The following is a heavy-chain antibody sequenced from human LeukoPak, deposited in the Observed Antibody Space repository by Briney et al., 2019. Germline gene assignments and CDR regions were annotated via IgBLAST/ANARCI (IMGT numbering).Heavy chain of an antibody. J-gene: IGHJ6*02. V-gene: IGHV4-38-2*02. CDR2: IYHSGST. CDR3: ATQEYYYYGMDV. CDR1: GYSISSGYY. Sequence: PSETLSLTCTVSGYSISSGYYWGWIRQPPGKGLEWIGSIYHSGSTYYNPSLKSRVTISVDTSKNQFSLKLSSVTAADTAVYYCATQEYYYYGMDVWGQGTTVTVSS.